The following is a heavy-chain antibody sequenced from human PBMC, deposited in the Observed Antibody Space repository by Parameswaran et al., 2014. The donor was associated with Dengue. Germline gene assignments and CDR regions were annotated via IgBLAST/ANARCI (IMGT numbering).Heavy chain of an antibody. V-gene: IGHV4-39*01. CDR3: ARHPRRGERWFDP. Sequence: PGKGLEWIGSIYYSGSTYYNPSLKSRVTISVDTSKNQFSLKLSSVTAADTAVYYCARHPRRGERWFDPWGQGTLVTVSS. J-gene: IGHJ5*02. D-gene: IGHD3-16*01. CDR2: IYYSGST.